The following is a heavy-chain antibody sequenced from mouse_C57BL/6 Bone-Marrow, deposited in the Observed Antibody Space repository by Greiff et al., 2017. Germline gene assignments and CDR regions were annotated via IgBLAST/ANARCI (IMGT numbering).Heavy chain of an antibody. CDR3: ARHGDGYPFAY. Sequence: EVKLVESGGDLVKPGGSLKLSCAASGFTFSSYGMSWVRQTPDKRLEWVATISSGGSYTYYPDSVKGRFTISRDNATNTLYLQLSSLTSEDTAMYYCARHGDGYPFAYWGQGTLVTVSA. J-gene: IGHJ3*01. CDR1: GFTFSSYG. D-gene: IGHD2-3*01. CDR2: ISSGGSYT. V-gene: IGHV5-6*01.